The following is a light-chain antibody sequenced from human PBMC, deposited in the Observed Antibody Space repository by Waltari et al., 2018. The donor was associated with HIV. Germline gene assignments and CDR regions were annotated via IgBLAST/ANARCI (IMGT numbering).Light chain of an antibody. Sequence: QSALTQPASVSGSPGQSITISCTGTSSDVGGFDFVSWYQQFPGKAPKVVIYDVNNRPSGVSDRFSGSKSSNTAPLTISGLQAEDEADYYCDSHTNTFTRVFGTGTRVTVL. CDR2: DVN. CDR3: DSHTNTFTRV. V-gene: IGLV2-14*01. CDR1: SSDVGGFDF. J-gene: IGLJ1*01.